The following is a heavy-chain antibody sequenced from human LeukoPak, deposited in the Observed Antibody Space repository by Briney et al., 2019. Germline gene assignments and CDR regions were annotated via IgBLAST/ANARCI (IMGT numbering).Heavy chain of an antibody. CDR3: ARSGIAAAGGDFDY. V-gene: IGHV3-7*03. D-gene: IGHD6-13*01. J-gene: IGHJ4*02. CDR2: IKQDGSEK. CDR1: GFTFSSYW. Sequence: GGSLRLSCAASGFTFSSYWMSWVRQAPGKGLEWVANIKQDGSEKYYVDSVKGRFTISRDNAKNPLYLQMNSLRAEDTAVYYCARSGIAAAGGDFDYWGQGTLVTVSS.